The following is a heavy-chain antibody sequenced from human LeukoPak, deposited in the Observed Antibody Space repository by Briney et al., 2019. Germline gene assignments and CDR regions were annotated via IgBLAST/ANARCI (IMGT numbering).Heavy chain of an antibody. V-gene: IGHV1-69*13. D-gene: IGHD3-10*01. J-gene: IGHJ4*02. CDR3: ARGPNWYYNS. Sequence: EASVKVSCKASGGTFSSYAISWVRPAPGQGLEWMGGIIPIFGTANYAQKFQGRVTITADESTSTAYMELSSLRSEDTAVYYCARGPNWYYNSWGQGTLVTVS. CDR1: GGTFSSYA. CDR2: IIPIFGTA.